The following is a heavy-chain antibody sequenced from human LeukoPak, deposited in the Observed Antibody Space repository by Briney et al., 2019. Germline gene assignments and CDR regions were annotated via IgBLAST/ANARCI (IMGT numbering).Heavy chain of an antibody. CDR3: AGRNLSSGFFDY. CDR1: GGSISSSSYY. CDR2: IYYSGST. Sequence: MSSETLSLTCTVSGGSISSSSYYWGWIRQPPGKGLEWIGSIYYSGSTYYNPSLKSRVTISVDTSKNQFSLKLSSVTAADTAVYYCAGRNLSSGFFDYWGQGTLVTVSS. V-gene: IGHV4-39*01. J-gene: IGHJ4*02. D-gene: IGHD6-19*01.